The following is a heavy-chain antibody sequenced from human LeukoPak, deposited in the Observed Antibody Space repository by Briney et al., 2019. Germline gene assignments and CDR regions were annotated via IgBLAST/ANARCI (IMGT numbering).Heavy chain of an antibody. Sequence: GGSLRLSCAASGFTVSSNYMSWVRQAPGKGLEWVPVIYSGGRTYHADPVKGRFTISRDNSKNTLNLQMNSLRAEDTAVYYCARGPVDTAFDYWGQGTLVTVSS. CDR1: GFTVSSNY. V-gene: IGHV3-66*01. D-gene: IGHD5-18*01. J-gene: IGHJ4*02. CDR2: IYSGGRT. CDR3: ARGPVDTAFDY.